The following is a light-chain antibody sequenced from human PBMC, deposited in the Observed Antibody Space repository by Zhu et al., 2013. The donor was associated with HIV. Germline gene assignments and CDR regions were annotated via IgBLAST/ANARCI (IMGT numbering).Light chain of an antibody. CDR2: DAS. V-gene: IGKV3-11*01. Sequence: EIVLAQSPGTLSLSPGERATLSCRASQSLSSSLAWYQQRPGQAPRLLIYDASNRATGIPARFSGSGSGTDFTLTISSLEPEDFAVYYCQQRSNWPPITFGQGTRLEIK. J-gene: IGKJ5*01. CDR3: QQRSNWPPIT. CDR1: QSLSSS.